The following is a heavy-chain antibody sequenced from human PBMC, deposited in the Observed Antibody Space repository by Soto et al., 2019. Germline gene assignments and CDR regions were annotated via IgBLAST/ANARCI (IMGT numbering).Heavy chain of an antibody. J-gene: IGHJ6*03. D-gene: IGHD4-17*01. V-gene: IGHV3-33*01. CDR2: IWYDGSNK. CDR1: GFTFSSYG. CDR3: SRRATVRGDYMDV. Sequence: GGSLRLSCAASGFTFSSYGMHWVRQAPGKGLEWVAVIWYDGSNKYYADSVKGRFTISRDNSKNTLYLQMNSLRAEDTAVYYCSRRATVRGDYMDVWGKGTTVTVSS.